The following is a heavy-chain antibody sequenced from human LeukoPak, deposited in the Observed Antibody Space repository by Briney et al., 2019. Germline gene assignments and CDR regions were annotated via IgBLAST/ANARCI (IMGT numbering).Heavy chain of an antibody. J-gene: IGHJ4*02. Sequence: PGGSLRLSCAASGFTFSSYGMHWVRQAPGKGLEWVAVISYDGSNKYYADSVKGRFTISRDNSKNTLYLQMNSLGAEDTAVYYCAKDLGECYWGQGTLVTVSS. CDR2: ISYDGSNK. CDR3: AKDLGECY. V-gene: IGHV3-30*18. D-gene: IGHD3-16*01. CDR1: GFTFSSYG.